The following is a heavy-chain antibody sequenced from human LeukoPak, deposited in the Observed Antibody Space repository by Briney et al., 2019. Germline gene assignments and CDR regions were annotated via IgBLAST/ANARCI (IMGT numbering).Heavy chain of an antibody. CDR2: IIPIFGTA. CDR3: AREYGSSSWYMTTIFDY. CDR1: GGTFSSYA. V-gene: IGHV1-69*05. Sequence: SVKVSCKASGGTFSSYAISWVRQAPGQGLEWMGRIIPIFGTANYAQKFQGRVTITTDESTSTACMELSSLRSEDTAVYYCAREYGSSSWYMTTIFDYWGQGTLVTVSS. J-gene: IGHJ4*02. D-gene: IGHD6-13*01.